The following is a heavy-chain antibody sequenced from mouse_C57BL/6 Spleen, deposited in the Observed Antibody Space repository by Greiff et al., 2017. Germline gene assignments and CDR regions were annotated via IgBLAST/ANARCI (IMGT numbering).Heavy chain of an antibody. CDR2: ISGGGGNT. CDR3: ARTGNYAMDD. J-gene: IGHJ4*01. D-gene: IGHD4-1*01. CDR1: GFTFSSYT. Sequence: EVMLVESGGGLVKPGGSLKLSCAASGFTFSSYTMSWVRQTPEKRLEWVATISGGGGNTYYPDSVKGRFTISRDNAKNTLYLQMSSLRSEDTALYYCARTGNYAMDDWGQGTSVTVSS. V-gene: IGHV5-9*01.